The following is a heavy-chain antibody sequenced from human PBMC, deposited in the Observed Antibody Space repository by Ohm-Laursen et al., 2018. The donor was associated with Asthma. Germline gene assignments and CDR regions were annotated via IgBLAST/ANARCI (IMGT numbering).Heavy chain of an antibody. CDR1: GFTFSSFG. CDR2: ISYDGSNK. Sequence: SSLRLSCAASGFTFSSFGMHWVRQAPGKGLEWVAVISYDGSNKYYADSVKGRFTISRDNAKNSLYLQMNSLRGEDTAVYYCARGGSVVVVVAANDYWGQGTLVTVSS. D-gene: IGHD2-15*01. V-gene: IGHV3-30*03. CDR3: ARGGSVVVVVAANDY. J-gene: IGHJ4*02.